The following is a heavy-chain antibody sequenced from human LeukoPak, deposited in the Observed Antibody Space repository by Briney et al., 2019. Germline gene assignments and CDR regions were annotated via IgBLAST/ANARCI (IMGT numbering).Heavy chain of an antibody. D-gene: IGHD6-13*01. V-gene: IGHV3-23*01. Sequence: GGSLRLSCAASGFTFSSYAMCWVRQAPGKGLEWVSGISGSGGSTYYLDSVKGRFTISRDNSKNTLYLQMNSLRAEDTAVYYCAKDFDGSTWFGRNYMDVWGRGTTVTVSS. CDR3: AKDFDGSTWFGRNYMDV. CDR2: ISGSGGST. J-gene: IGHJ6*03. CDR1: GFTFSSYA.